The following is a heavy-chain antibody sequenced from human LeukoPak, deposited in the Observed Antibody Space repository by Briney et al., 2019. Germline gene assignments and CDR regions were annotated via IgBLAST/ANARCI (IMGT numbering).Heavy chain of an antibody. V-gene: IGHV3-11*04. J-gene: IGHJ4*02. D-gene: IGHD3-22*01. CDR2: ISSSGSTM. Sequence: PGGSLRLSCAASGFTFSNYHMSWIRQAPGKGLEWVSYISSSGSTMYYADSVKGRFTISRDNAKNSLYLQMNSLRAEDTAVYYCAREAISGYSDWGQGTLVTVSS. CDR3: AREAISGYSD. CDR1: GFTFSNYH.